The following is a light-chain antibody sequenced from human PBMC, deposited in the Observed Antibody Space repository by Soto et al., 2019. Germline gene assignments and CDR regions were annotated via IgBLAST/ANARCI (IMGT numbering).Light chain of an antibody. J-gene: IGKJ4*01. CDR3: QQLNTYPLT. V-gene: IGKV1-9*01. Sequence: DIQLTQSPSFLSASVGDRVTVTCRASQGISSYLAWYQQKPGKAPQLLIYAASTLQSGVPSRFSGSGSGTEFTLTISRLQPEDFATYYCQQLNTYPLTFGGGTKVEIK. CDR2: AAS. CDR1: QGISSY.